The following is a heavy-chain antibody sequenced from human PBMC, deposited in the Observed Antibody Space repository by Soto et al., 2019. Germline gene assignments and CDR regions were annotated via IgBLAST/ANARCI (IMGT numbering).Heavy chain of an antibody. D-gene: IGHD3-10*01. CDR2: ISYDGSNK. CDR3: ARDPSDYYYGMDV. J-gene: IGHJ6*02. V-gene: IGHV3-30-3*01. Sequence: GSLRLSCAASGFTFSSYAMHWVRQAPGKGLEWVAVISYDGSNKYYADSVKGRFTISRDNSKNTLYLQMNSLRAEDTAVYYCARDPSDYYYGMDVWGQGTTVTVSS. CDR1: GFTFSSYA.